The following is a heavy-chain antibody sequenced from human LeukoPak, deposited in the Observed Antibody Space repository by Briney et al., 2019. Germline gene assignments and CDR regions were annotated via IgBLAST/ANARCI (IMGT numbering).Heavy chain of an antibody. D-gene: IGHD6-19*01. J-gene: IGHJ4*02. CDR1: GFTFSNAW. CDR2: IRSKTDGGAT. CDR3: SYSSGWSYFEY. Sequence: KPGGSLRLSCAASGFTFSNAWMSWVRQTPGKGLEWVGRIRSKTDGGATDYAAPVKGRFTISRDDSKNTLYLHMDSLTTEDTAVYYCSYSSGWSYFEYWGQGTLVTISS. V-gene: IGHV3-15*01.